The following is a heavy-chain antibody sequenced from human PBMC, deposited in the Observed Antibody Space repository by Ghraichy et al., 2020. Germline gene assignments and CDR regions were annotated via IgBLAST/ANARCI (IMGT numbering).Heavy chain of an antibody. Sequence: SETLSLTCTVSGGSISGYYWTWIRQPPGKGLEWIGYLYYTGSTNYNPSLKSRVTISVDTFKNQFSLKLSSVTAADTAVYYCARGSITYYGMDVWGQGTTVTVSS. CDR2: LYYTGST. D-gene: IGHD1-14*01. CDR3: ARGSITYYGMDV. J-gene: IGHJ6*02. V-gene: IGHV4-59*08. CDR1: GGSISGYY.